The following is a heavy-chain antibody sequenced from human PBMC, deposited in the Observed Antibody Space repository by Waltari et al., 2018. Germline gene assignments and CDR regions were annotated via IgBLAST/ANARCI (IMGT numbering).Heavy chain of an antibody. J-gene: IGHJ6*03. Sequence: EVQLLESGGGLVQPGGSLRLSCAASAFDFSTFPMVWVRQAPGRGPELVSVIYSDGDTYYPDSVKGRFTTSRDDAKATLYLQMNSLGPDDTAVYKCARRVNDFYYMDVWGKGTTVTVSS. CDR2: IYSDGDT. CDR3: ARRVNDFYYMDV. V-gene: IGHV3-23*03. CDR1: AFDFSTFP. D-gene: IGHD1-1*01.